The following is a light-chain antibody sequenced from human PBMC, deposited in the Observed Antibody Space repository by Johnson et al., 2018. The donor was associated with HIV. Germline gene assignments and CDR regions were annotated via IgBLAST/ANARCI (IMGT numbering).Light chain of an antibody. CDR3: GTWDSSLSAGRGV. CDR1: SSNVGSSF. Sequence: QSVLTQPPSVSAAPGQTVTISCSGSSSNVGSSFVSWYRQVPGTAPKLLIYENNKRPSGIPDRFSGSKSGTSATLGITGLQTGDEADYYCGTWDSSLSAGRGVFGTGTKVTVL. CDR2: ENN. J-gene: IGLJ1*01. V-gene: IGLV1-51*02.